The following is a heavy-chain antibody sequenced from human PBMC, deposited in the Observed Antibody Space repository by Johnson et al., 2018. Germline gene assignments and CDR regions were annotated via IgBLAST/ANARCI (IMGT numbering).Heavy chain of an antibody. V-gene: IGHV1-69*01. Sequence: QVQLVQSGAEVKKPGSSVKVSCKASGGTFSSYAISWVRQAPGPGLEWMGGIIPIFGTANYAQKSQARVTITADESTSTAYMEPSSLRPEDTAVYYCAREQDTGMANYYYYGMDVWGQGTTVTVSS. CDR3: AREQDTGMANYYYYGMDV. CDR2: IIPIFGTA. J-gene: IGHJ6*02. CDR1: GGTFSSYA. D-gene: IGHD5-18*01.